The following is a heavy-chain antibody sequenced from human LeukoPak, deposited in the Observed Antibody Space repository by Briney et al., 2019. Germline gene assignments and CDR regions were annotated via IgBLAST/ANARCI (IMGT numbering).Heavy chain of an antibody. V-gene: IGHV3-7*01. D-gene: IGHD2-21*01. CDR2: IKQDGSEK. CDR3: ARYCGGDCYGMDV. Sequence: GGSLRLSCAASGFTFSSYWMSWVRQPPGKGLEWVANIKQDGSEKDYVDSVKGRFTISRDNPKNSLYLQMNNLRAEDTAVYYCARYCGGDCYGMDVWGQGTTVTVSS. CDR1: GFTFSSYW. J-gene: IGHJ6*02.